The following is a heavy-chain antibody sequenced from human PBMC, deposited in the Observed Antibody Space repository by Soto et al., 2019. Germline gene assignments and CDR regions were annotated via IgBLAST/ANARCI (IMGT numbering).Heavy chain of an antibody. D-gene: IGHD2-21*02. CDR3: ARVLGVTNAEDY. J-gene: IGHJ4*02. V-gene: IGHV4-34*01. CDR2: INHSGST. Sequence: SETLSLTCAVYGGSFSGYYWSWIRQPLGKGLEWIGEINHSGSTNYNPSLKSRVTISVDTSKNQFSLKLSSVTAADTAVYYRARVLGVTNAEDYWGQGTLVTVSS. CDR1: GGSFSGYY.